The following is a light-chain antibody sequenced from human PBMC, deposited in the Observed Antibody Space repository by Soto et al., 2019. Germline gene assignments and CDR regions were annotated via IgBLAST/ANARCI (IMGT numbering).Light chain of an antibody. CDR2: AAS. J-gene: IGKJ5*01. CDR3: QGSNTARPT. CDR1: QAISNS. V-gene: IGKV1-27*01. Sequence: SPSSLCASIIDICAITWRASQAISNSLAWYQQKPGKPPQLLIYAASTLQSGVPSRFSGSGSGPDLTLTFSGLQPEDLVTYSCQGSNTARPTFAQGTRLEIK.